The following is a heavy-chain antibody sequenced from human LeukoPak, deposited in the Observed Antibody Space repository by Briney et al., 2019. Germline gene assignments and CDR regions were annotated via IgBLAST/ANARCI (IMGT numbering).Heavy chain of an antibody. J-gene: IGHJ4*02. D-gene: IGHD3-3*01. CDR3: ATIDFWSGYYYFDY. V-gene: IGHV4-30-4*01. Sequence: SQTLSLTCTDSGGSISSGDYYWSWIRQPPGKGLEWIGYIYYSGSTYYNPSLKSRVTISVDTSKNQFSLKLSSVTAADTAVYYCATIDFWSGYYYFDYWGQGTLVTVSS. CDR1: GGSISSGDYY. CDR2: IYYSGST.